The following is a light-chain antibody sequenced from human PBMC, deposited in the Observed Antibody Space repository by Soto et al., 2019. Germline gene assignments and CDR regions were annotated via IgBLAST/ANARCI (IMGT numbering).Light chain of an antibody. J-gene: IGLJ3*02. CDR3: LLYYGGAQRV. CDR2: ITT. CDR1: TGAVTSGYY. V-gene: IGLV7-43*01. Sequence: QAVVTQEPSLTVSPGGTVTRTCASSTGAVTSGYYPNWFQQKPGQAPRALIYITTNKHSWTPARFSGSLLGGKAALTLSGVQPEDEADYYCLLYYGGAQRVFGGGTKVTVL.